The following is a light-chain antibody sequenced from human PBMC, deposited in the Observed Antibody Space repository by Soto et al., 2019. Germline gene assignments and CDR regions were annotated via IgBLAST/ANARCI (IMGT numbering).Light chain of an antibody. CDR3: QQYGSSPRT. V-gene: IGKV3-20*01. J-gene: IGKJ1*01. Sequence: EIVLTQSPGTLSLSPGERATLSCRASRSVGTFLAWYQQKPGQAPRLLIYGASSRATGIPDRFSGSGSGTDFTLTISRLEPEDFAVYYCQQYGSSPRTFGQGTKVDIK. CDR2: GAS. CDR1: RSVGTF.